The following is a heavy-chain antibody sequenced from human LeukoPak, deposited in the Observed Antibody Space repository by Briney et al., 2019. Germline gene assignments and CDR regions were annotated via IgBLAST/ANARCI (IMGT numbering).Heavy chain of an antibody. V-gene: IGHV1-18*01. J-gene: IGHJ5*02. CDR1: GYTFTSYD. CDR2: ISAYNGNT. CDR3: ARAGIPGYCTNVTCSNWLDP. Sequence: ASVKVSCKASGYTFTSYDIIWVRQAPGQGLEWMGWISAYNGNTNYAQKLQGRVTITADKSTTTAYMELSSLRSEDTAVYYCARAGIPGYCTNVTCSNWLDPWGQGTLVTVSS. D-gene: IGHD2-8*01.